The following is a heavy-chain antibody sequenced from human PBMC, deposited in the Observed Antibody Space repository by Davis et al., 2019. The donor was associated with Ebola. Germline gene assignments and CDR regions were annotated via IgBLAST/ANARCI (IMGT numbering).Heavy chain of an antibody. CDR2: IKTDGTMT. V-gene: IGHV3-74*01. J-gene: IGHJ4*02. CDR3: AREGRVFGCDY. Sequence: PGGSLRLSCAASGFSFSSYWMHWVRQAPGKGLVWVSRIKTDGTMTGYGDSVQGRFTISRDNAKNTLYLKMNDLRAEDTAVYYCAREGRVFGCDYWGQGVLVSVSS. D-gene: IGHD3-3*01. CDR1: GFSFSSYW.